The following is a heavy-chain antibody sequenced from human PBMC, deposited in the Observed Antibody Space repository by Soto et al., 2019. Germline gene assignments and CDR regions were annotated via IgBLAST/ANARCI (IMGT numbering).Heavy chain of an antibody. CDR3: AHRFDWYYFDY. D-gene: IGHD3-9*01. J-gene: IGHJ4*02. V-gene: IGHV2-5*02. Sequence: QITLKESGPTLVKPTQTLTLTCTFSGFSLSTSEVGVGWIRQPQGKALEWLALIYWDDDKRYSPSLKSRLTITKDTSKNHVVLTMTNMDPVDTATYYCAHRFDWYYFDYWGQGTLVTVSS. CDR1: GFSLSTSEVG. CDR2: IYWDDDK.